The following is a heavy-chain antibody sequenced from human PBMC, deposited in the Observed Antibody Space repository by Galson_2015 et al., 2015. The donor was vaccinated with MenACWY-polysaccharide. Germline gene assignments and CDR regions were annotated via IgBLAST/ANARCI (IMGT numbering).Heavy chain of an antibody. CDR3: ARVRYSTGKYQFDY. V-gene: IGHV3-23*01. D-gene: IGHD2-2*01. J-gene: IGHJ4*02. Sequence: SLRLSCAASGFTFSNYAMSWVRQAPGKGLEWVSTIGGSGSNTHYADSVKGRSTISRDNSKNTLSLQMNGLRAEDTAVYYCARVRYSTGKYQFDYWGQGTLVAVSS. CDR2: IGGSGSNT. CDR1: GFTFSNYA.